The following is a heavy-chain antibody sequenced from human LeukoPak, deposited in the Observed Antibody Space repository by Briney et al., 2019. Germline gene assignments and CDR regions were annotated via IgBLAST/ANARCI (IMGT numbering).Heavy chain of an antibody. CDR2: ISSYNGNT. Sequence: GASVKVSCKASSYTFTSYGISWVRQAPGQGLEWMGWISSYNGNTNYAQKLQGRVTMSTDTSTGTAYMELRSLRSDDTAVYYCARRVAVARIDAFDIWGQGTMVTVSS. V-gene: IGHV1-18*01. J-gene: IGHJ3*02. CDR3: ARRVAVARIDAFDI. D-gene: IGHD6-19*01. CDR1: SYTFTSYG.